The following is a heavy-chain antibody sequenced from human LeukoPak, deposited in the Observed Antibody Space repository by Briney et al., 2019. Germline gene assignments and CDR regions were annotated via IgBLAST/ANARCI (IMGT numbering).Heavy chain of an antibody. CDR1: GFTFSSYS. CDR3: ARSQVAAADYFDY. V-gene: IGHV3-21*01. D-gene: IGHD6-13*01. Sequence: PGGSPRLSCAASGFTFSSYSMNWVRQAPGKGLEWVSSISSSSSYIYYADSVKGRFTISRDNAKNSLYLQMNSLRAEDTAVYYCARSQVAAADYFDYWGQGTLVTVSS. J-gene: IGHJ4*02. CDR2: ISSSSSYI.